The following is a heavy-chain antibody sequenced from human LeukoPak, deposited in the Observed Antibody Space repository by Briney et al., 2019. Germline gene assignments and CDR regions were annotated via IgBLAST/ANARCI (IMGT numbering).Heavy chain of an antibody. Sequence: SETLSLTCTVSGGSISSSSYYWGWIRQPPGKGLEWIGTIYYSGSTSSNPSPKSRVSISVDTSKNQFSLKLSSVTAADTAVYYCARTDILTGYYRPGNWFDPWGQGTLVTVSS. J-gene: IGHJ5*02. D-gene: IGHD3-9*01. V-gene: IGHV4-39*01. CDR2: IYYSGST. CDR1: GGSISSSSYY. CDR3: ARTDILTGYYRPGNWFDP.